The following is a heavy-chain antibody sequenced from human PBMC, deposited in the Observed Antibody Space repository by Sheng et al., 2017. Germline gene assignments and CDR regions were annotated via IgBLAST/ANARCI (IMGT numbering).Heavy chain of an antibody. CDR2: ISTSGTTI. D-gene: IGHD6-19*01. J-gene: IGHJ3*02. CDR3: ARDPPYSSAWYDAFDI. V-gene: IGHV3-48*03. CDR1: GFTFSNYE. Sequence: PGGSLRLSCAASGFTFSNYEMNWVRQAPGKGLEWVSYISTSGTTIYYADSVKGRFTISRDDAKNSLYLQMNNLRAEDTAVYYCARDPPYSSAWYDAFDIWGQGSMVTVSS.